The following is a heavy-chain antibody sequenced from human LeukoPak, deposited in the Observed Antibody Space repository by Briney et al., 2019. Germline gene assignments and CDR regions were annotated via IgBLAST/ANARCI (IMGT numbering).Heavy chain of an antibody. CDR1: GFTFSSYE. Sequence: GGSLRLSCAASGFTFSSYEMDWVRQVPGKGLEWVSYISSSGSTIYYADSVKGRFTISRDNAKNSLYLQMNSLRAEDTAVYYCASLSGSSDYWGQGTLVTVSS. D-gene: IGHD1-26*01. CDR3: ASLSGSSDY. V-gene: IGHV3-48*03. CDR2: ISSSGSTI. J-gene: IGHJ4*02.